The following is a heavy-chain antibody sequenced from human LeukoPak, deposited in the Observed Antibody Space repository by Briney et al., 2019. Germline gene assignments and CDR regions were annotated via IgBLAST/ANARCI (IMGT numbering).Heavy chain of an antibody. V-gene: IGHV4-59*08. Sequence: PSETLSQSSTISGGDTNGFKRSCLRQPPEEGLEWIGCIYYSGSTNYNPPLKSRVTISLDTSKNPFSLRLSSVTAAETTVYYCARLKVGSGGYYFHDFWGQGTLVTVSS. CDR2: IYYSGST. J-gene: IGHJ4*02. CDR1: GGDTNGFK. D-gene: IGHD1-26*01. CDR3: ARLKVGSGGYYFHDF.